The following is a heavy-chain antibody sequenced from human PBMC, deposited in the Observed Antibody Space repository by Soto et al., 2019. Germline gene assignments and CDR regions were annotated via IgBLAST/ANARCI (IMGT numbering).Heavy chain of an antibody. D-gene: IGHD3-22*01. CDR2: ISSSGSSI. CDR1: GFTFSSYE. CDR3: ARTIVVVVPDNFDH. J-gene: IGHJ4*02. V-gene: IGHV3-48*03. Sequence: PGGSLRLSCAASGFTFSSYEMNWVRQAPGKGLEWVSYISSSGSSIYYADSVKGRFTISRDNAKNSLYLQMNSLRGEDTAVYYWARTIVVVVPDNFDHWGQGTLVTVAS.